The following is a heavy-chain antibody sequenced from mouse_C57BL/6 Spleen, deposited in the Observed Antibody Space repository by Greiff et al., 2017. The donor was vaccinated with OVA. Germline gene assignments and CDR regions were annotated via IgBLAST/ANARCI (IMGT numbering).Heavy chain of an antibody. V-gene: IGHV5-4*01. CDR1: GFTFSSYA. D-gene: IGHD4-1*01. J-gene: IGHJ2*01. CDR2: ISDGGSYT. CDR3: ARERTGTYYFDY. Sequence: EVQRVESGGGLVKPGGSLKLSCAASGFTFSSYAMSWVRQTPEKRLEWVATISDGGSYTYYPDNVKGRFTISRDNAKNNMYLQMSHLKSEDTAMYYCARERTGTYYFDYWGQVTTLTVSS.